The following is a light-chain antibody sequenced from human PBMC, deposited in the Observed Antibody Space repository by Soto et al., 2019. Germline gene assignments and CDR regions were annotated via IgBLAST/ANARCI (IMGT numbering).Light chain of an antibody. CDR3: SSYTNINTRACV. CDR1: SSDIGGYNS. CDR2: DVT. V-gene: IGLV2-8*01. J-gene: IGLJ1*01. Sequence: QSVLAQSPSASGSPGQSVTISCTGTSSDIGGYNSVSWYQQHPGKAPKVMIYDVTKRPSGVPDRFSGSKSGNTASLTVSALQAEDEADYYCSSYTNINTRACVFGTGAKVTVL.